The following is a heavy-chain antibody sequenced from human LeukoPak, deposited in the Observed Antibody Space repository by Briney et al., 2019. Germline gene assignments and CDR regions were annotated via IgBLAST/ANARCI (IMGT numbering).Heavy chain of an antibody. J-gene: IGHJ6*03. CDR1: GYTLTELS. CDR3: ATGRDSSGYPYYYYYMDV. CDR2: FDPEDGET. Sequence: ASVKVSCKVSGYTLTELSMHWVRQAPGKGLEWMGGFDPEDGETIYAQKFQSRVTMTEDTSTDTAYMELGSLRSEDTAVYYCATGRDSSGYPYYYYYMDVWGKGTTVTVSS. D-gene: IGHD3-22*01. V-gene: IGHV1-24*01.